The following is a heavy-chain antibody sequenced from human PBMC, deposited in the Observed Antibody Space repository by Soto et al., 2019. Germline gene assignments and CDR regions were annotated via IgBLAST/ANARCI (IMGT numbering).Heavy chain of an antibody. CDR3: SRSPEVGVRGAY. Sequence: QVHLVESGGGLVKPGGSLRLSCAASGFDFSDAYMSWIRQAPGKGLEWVAWITSSSVQTRYADSVKGRFTISRDNAKNSLYLQMNSLRPEDTALYYCSRSPEVGVRGAYWGQGTLVTVSS. CDR1: GFDFSDAY. J-gene: IGHJ4*02. V-gene: IGHV3-11*06. CDR2: ITSSSVQT. D-gene: IGHD3-16*01.